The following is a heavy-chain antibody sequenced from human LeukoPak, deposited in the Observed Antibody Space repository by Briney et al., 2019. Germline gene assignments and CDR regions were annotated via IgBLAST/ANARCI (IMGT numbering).Heavy chain of an antibody. D-gene: IGHD1/OR15-1a*01. V-gene: IGHV4-59*08. Sequence: PSETLSLTCTVSGGSISSYYWSWIRQPPGKGLEWIGYIYYSGSTNYNPSLKSRVTISVDTSKNQFSLKLSSVTAADTAVYYCARLNNYYYYGMDVWGQGTTDTVSS. CDR1: GGSISSYY. CDR2: IYYSGST. J-gene: IGHJ6*02. CDR3: ARLNNYYYYGMDV.